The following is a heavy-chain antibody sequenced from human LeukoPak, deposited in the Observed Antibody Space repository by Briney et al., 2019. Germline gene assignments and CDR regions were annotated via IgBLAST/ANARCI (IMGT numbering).Heavy chain of an antibody. CDR1: GFTFSSYG. V-gene: IGHV3-30*18. Sequence: GGSLRLPCAASGFTFSSYGMHWVRQAPGKGLEWVAVISYDGSNKYYADSVKGRFTISRDNSKNTLYLQMNSLRAEDTAVYYCAKDMGLNYYYYYGMDVWGQGTTVTVSS. CDR3: AKDMGLNYYYYYGMDV. J-gene: IGHJ6*02. CDR2: ISYDGSNK. D-gene: IGHD3-10*01.